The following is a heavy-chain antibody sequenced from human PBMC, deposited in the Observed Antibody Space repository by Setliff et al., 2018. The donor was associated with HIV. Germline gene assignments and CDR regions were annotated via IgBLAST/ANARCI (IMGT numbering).Heavy chain of an antibody. CDR3: AREPPRRRGTVAEDY. D-gene: IGHD1-26*01. Sequence: ASVKVSCKTSGYTFNAFYVYWVRQAPGQGLEWMGMINPSGSITNYAQKFQGRLTLTRDTSMSTVYMELNSLKSEDTAIYYCAREPPRRRGTVAEDYWGQGTLVTVSS. J-gene: IGHJ4*02. CDR1: GYTFNAFY. CDR2: INPSGSIT. V-gene: IGHV1-46*02.